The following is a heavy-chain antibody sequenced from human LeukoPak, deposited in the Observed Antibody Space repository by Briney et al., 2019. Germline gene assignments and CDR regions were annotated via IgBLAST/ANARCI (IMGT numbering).Heavy chain of an antibody. CDR2: ISANNGNT. D-gene: IGHD2-2*01. V-gene: IGHV1-18*01. J-gene: IGHJ5*02. CDR3: ARVGVVVPSAWFDP. CDR1: GYNFGIFG. Sequence: ASVKVSCKAFGYNFGIFGISWVRQAPGQGLESMGWISANNGNTKYAQSLQGRVTMTTDTSTSTAYMELRSLRSDDTAVYYCARVGVVVPSAWFDPWGQGTLVTVSS.